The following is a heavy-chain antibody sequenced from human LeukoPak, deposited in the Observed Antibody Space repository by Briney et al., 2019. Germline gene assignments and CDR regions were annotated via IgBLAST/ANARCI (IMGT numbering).Heavy chain of an antibody. V-gene: IGHV2-5*02. J-gene: IGHJ4*02. CDR2: IYWDDDK. D-gene: IGHD5-24*01. CDR1: GFSLNTSGVG. CDR3: AYRRLQHPFDY. Sequence: SGPTLVNPTQTLTLTCTFSGFSLNTSGVGVGWIRQPPGKALEWLALIYWDDDKRYSPSLKSRFILTKDTSKNQVVLTMTNMDPVDTATYYCAYRRLQHPFDYWGQGTLVTVSS.